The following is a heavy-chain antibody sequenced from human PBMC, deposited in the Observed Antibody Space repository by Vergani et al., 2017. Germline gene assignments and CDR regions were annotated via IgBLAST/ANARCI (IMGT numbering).Heavy chain of an antibody. CDR3: AKDSPYYYDSSGPIKGGACDI. CDR2: ISGSGGST. Sequence: EVQLVESGGGLVKPGGSLRLSCAASGFTFSNAWMSWVRQAPGKGLEWVSAISGSGGSTYYADSVKGRFTISRDNSKNTLYLQMNSLRAEDTAVYYCAKDSPYYYDSSGPIKGGACDIWGQGTMVTVSS. V-gene: IGHV3-23*04. CDR1: GFTFSNAW. J-gene: IGHJ3*02. D-gene: IGHD3-22*01.